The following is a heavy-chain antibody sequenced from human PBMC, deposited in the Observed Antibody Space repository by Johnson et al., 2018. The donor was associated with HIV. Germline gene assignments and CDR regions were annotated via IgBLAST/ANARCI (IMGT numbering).Heavy chain of an antibody. Sequence: MLLVESGGGLVQPGGSLRLSCEASGFTFSTYAMSWVRQAPGKGLEWVSGISGGGGSTYYADSVKGRFTISRDNSKNTLYLQMNSLRAEDTAVYYCAPLGDAFDIWGQWTMVTVSS. D-gene: IGHD7-27*01. CDR2: ISGGGGST. CDR1: GFTFSTYA. J-gene: IGHJ3*02. V-gene: IGHV3-23*04. CDR3: APLGDAFDI.